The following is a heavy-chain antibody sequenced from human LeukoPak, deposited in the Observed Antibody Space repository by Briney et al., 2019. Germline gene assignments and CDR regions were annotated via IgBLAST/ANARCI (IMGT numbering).Heavy chain of an antibody. CDR2: IYYSGST. J-gene: IGHJ3*02. CDR1: GGSISSYY. V-gene: IGHV4-59*08. CDR3: ARSYYYDSSGYYSMFVGAFDI. D-gene: IGHD3-22*01. Sequence: PSETLSLTCTVSGGSISSYYWSWIRQPPGKGLEWIGYIYYSGSTNYNPSLKSRVTISVDTSKNQFSLKLSSVTAADTAVYYCARSYYYDSSGYYSMFVGAFDIWGQGTMVTVSS.